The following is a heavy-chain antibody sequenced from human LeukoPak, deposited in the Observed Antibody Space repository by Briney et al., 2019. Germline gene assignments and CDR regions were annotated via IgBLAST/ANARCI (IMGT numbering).Heavy chain of an antibody. Sequence: SETLSLTCAVYGGSFSGYYWSWIRQPPGKGLEWDGEINHSGSTNYNPSLKSRVTISVDTSKNQFSLKLSSVTAADTAVYYCARGSRGSYGRRFFDYWGQGTLVTVSS. D-gene: IGHD1-26*01. CDR1: GGSFSGYY. V-gene: IGHV4-34*01. CDR2: INHSGST. J-gene: IGHJ4*02. CDR3: ARGSRGSYGRRFFDY.